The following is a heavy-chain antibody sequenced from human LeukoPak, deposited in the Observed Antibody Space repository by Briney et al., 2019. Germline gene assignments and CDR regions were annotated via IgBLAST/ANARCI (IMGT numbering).Heavy chain of an antibody. Sequence: PGGSLRLSCASPGFTFSTYSMNWVRQAPGKGLEWVSYISRNSSTIYYAYSVKGRFTISRDNAKNSLYLQMNSLRVEDTAVYYCARQPPPITIGPIDYWGQGTLVTVSS. CDR2: ISRNSSTI. D-gene: IGHD3-3*01. CDR1: GFTFSTYS. V-gene: IGHV3-48*01. J-gene: IGHJ4*02. CDR3: ARQPPPITIGPIDY.